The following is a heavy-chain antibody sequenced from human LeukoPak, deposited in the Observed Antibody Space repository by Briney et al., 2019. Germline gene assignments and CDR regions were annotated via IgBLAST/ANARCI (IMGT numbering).Heavy chain of an antibody. CDR1: GYTFTGYY. CDR3: ARGYYGSGSYYYFDY. V-gene: IGHV1-24*01. Sequence: GASVKVSCKASGYTFTGYYMHWVRQAPGKGLEWMGGFDPEDGETIYAQKFQGRVTMTEDTSTDTAYMELSSLRSEDTAVYYCARGYYGSGSYYYFDYWGQGTLVTVSS. D-gene: IGHD3-10*01. J-gene: IGHJ4*02. CDR2: FDPEDGET.